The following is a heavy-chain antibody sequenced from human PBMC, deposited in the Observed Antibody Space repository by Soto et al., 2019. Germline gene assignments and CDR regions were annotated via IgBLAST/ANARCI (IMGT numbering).Heavy chain of an antibody. CDR1: GLTLSTSS. D-gene: IGHD2-2*01. CDR3: VKDPRDYVVPVINWFDP. J-gene: IGHJ5*02. V-gene: IGHV3-48*01. CDR2: IRRHTSVT. Sequence: PGGSLRLSCAASGLTLSTSSMNWVRQAPGKGLEWISYIRRHTSVTAYADSVKGRFTISRDNAKNTLYLQMSSLRAEDTAVYYCVKDPRDYVVPVINWFDPWGQGTLVTVSS.